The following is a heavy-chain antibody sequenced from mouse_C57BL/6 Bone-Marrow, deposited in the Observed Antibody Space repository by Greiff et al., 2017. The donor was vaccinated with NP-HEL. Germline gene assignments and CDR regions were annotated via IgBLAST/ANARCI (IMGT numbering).Heavy chain of an antibody. Sequence: QVQLQQSGAELMKPGASVKLSCKATGYTFTGYWIEWVKQRPGHGLEWIGEILPGSGSNTYNEKFKGKATFTADTSSNTAYMQLSSLTTEDSAIYYCARITTVVATDYWGQGTTLTVSS. J-gene: IGHJ2*01. CDR3: ARITTVVATDY. D-gene: IGHD1-1*01. V-gene: IGHV1-9*01. CDR1: GYTFTGYW. CDR2: ILPGSGSN.